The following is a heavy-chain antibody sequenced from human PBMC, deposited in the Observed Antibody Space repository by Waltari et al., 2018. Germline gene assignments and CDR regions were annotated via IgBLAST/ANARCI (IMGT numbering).Heavy chain of an antibody. CDR3: ARAYDFWSGFNWFDP. V-gene: IGHV3-74*02. CDR1: GFTFSSYS. CDR2: INSDGSST. Sequence: EVQLVESGGGLVKPGGSLRLSCAASGFTFSSYSMNWVRQAPGKGLVWVSRINSDGSSTSYADSVKGRFTISRDNAKNTLYLQMNSLRAEDTAVYYCARAYDFWSGFNWFDPWGQGTLVTVSS. J-gene: IGHJ5*02. D-gene: IGHD3-3*01.